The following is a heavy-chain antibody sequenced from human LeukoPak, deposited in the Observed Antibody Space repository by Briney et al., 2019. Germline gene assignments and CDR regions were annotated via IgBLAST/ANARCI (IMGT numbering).Heavy chain of an antibody. CDR1: GFTFSSYA. CDR3: AKDHLIAVAGSFDY. V-gene: IGHV3-23*01. CDR2: ISGSGGST. D-gene: IGHD6-19*01. Sequence: PGGSLRLSCAASGFTFSSYAMSWVRQAPGKGLEWVSAISGSGGSTYYADSVKGRFTISRDNSKNTLYLQMDSLRAEDTAVYYCAKDHLIAVAGSFDYWGQGTLVTVSS. J-gene: IGHJ4*02.